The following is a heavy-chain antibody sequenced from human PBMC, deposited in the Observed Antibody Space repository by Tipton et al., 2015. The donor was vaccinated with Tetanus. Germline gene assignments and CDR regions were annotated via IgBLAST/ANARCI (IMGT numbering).Heavy chain of an antibody. CDR2: IKQDGSEK. CDR3: ARDVTYDSSGPFDY. J-gene: IGHJ4*02. Sequence: SLRLSCAASGFTFSSYWMSWVRQAPGKGLERVANIKQDGSEKYYVDSVKGRFTISRDNAKNSLYLQMNSLRAEDTAVYYCARDVTYDSSGPFDYWGQGTLVTVSS. V-gene: IGHV3-7*01. CDR1: GFTFSSYW. D-gene: IGHD3-22*01.